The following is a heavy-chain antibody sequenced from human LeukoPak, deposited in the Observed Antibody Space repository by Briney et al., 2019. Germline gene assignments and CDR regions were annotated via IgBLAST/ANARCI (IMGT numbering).Heavy chain of an antibody. CDR1: GYTFTINH. V-gene: IGHV1-46*01. CDR3: AKLATSDTGETY. D-gene: IGHD3-16*01. Sequence: GASVKVSCKASGYTFTINHIHWVRQAPGQGLEWMGVINPSGDSTTYAQNFQGRVTMTRDTSTSTVYMELRSLRSEDTAIYNCAKLATSDTGETYWGQGTLVTVSS. CDR2: INPSGDST. J-gene: IGHJ4*02.